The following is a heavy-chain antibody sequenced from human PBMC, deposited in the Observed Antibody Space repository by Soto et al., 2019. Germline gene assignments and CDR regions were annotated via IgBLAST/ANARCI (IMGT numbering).Heavy chain of an antibody. J-gene: IGHJ3*02. CDR2: INHSGST. CDR3: ARANPRAFDI. CDR1: GGSFSGYY. V-gene: IGHV4-34*01. Sequence: SETLSLTCAVYGGSFSGYYWSWIRQPPWKGLEWIGEINHSGSTNYNPSLKSRVTISVDTSKNQFSLKLSSVTAADTAVYYCARANPRAFDIWGQGTMFTVSS.